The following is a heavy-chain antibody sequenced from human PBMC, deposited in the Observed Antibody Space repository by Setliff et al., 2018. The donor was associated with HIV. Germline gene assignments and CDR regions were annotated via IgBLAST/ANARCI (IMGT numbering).Heavy chain of an antibody. CDR1: AASISNDY. Sequence: SETLSLTCTVSAASISNDYWHWIRQSPGRGLEWIGYIYYTGSTNYNPSLKSRVAMSVDSSNHQFSLKLTSVTPADTAIYYCAREDGSNSHDTFEIWGQGILVTVSS. J-gene: IGHJ3*02. CDR3: AREDGSNSHDTFEI. V-gene: IGHV4-59*01. D-gene: IGHD1-1*01. CDR2: IYYTGST.